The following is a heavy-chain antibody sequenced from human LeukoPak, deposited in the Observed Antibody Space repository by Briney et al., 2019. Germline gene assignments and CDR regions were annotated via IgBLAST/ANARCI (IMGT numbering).Heavy chain of an antibody. D-gene: IGHD6-19*01. CDR3: ARQAASSSGMVY. CDR1: GGSISSSSYY. Sequence: PSETLSLTCTVSGGSISSSSYYWGWIRQPPGMGLEWIGSIYYSGSADYNPSLKSRVTISVDTSKNQFSLKLSSVTAADTAVYYCARQAASSSGMVYWGQGTLVTVSS. J-gene: IGHJ4*02. V-gene: IGHV4-39*01. CDR2: IYYSGSA.